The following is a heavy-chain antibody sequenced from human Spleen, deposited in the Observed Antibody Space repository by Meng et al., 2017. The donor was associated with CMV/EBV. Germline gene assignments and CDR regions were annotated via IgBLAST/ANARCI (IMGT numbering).Heavy chain of an antibody. Sequence: VQREQAVPRRGKSLHTLSHTCAISGDSVSSNSAAWNLIRQSPSRGLEWLGRTYYRSKWYNDYAVSVRSRITINPDTSKNQFSLQLNSVTPEDTAVYYCARGDLYYWYFDLWGRGTLVTVSS. CDR1: GDSVSSNSAA. CDR3: ARGDLYYWYFDL. V-gene: IGHV6-1*01. J-gene: IGHJ2*01. CDR2: TYYRSKWYN. D-gene: IGHD2-15*01.